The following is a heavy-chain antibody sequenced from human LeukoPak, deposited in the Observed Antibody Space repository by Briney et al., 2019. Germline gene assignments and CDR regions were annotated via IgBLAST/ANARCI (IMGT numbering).Heavy chain of an antibody. CDR2: IDPSDSYN. CDR1: GYNFTNYW. D-gene: IGHD6-6*01. CDR3: ARAYSRSRFDY. Sequence: GESLRISFKGSGYNFTNYWISWVRPMPGKGLEWMGTIDPSDSYNNYSPSFQGHVTISADKSISTAYLQWSSLKASDTAMYYCARAYSRSRFDYWGQGTLVTVSS. J-gene: IGHJ4*02. V-gene: IGHV5-10-1*01.